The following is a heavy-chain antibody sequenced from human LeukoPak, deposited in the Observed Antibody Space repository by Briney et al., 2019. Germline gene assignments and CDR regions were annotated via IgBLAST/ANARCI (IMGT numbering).Heavy chain of an antibody. Sequence: SETLSLTCTVSGGSISSSSYYWGWIRQPPGKGLEWIGSIYYSGSTYYNPSLKSRVTISVDTSKNQFSLKLSSVTAADTAVYYCARGKEYYDFWSGYNLFDYWGQGTLVTVSS. V-gene: IGHV4-39*01. CDR1: GGSISSSSYY. D-gene: IGHD3-3*01. J-gene: IGHJ4*02. CDR3: ARGKEYYDFWSGYNLFDY. CDR2: IYYSGST.